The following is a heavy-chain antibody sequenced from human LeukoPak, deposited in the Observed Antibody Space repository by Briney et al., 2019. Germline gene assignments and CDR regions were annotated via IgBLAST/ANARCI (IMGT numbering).Heavy chain of an antibody. CDR1: GFTFSSYG. D-gene: IGHD1-1*01. Sequence: GGSLRLSCAASGFTFSSYGMHWVRQAPGKGLEWVAVISYDGSNKYYADSVRGRFTISRDNSKNTLYLQMNSLRAEDTAVYSCAKESQAVEPFDYWGQGTLVTVSS. CDR2: ISYDGSNK. V-gene: IGHV3-30*18. CDR3: AKESQAVEPFDY. J-gene: IGHJ4*02.